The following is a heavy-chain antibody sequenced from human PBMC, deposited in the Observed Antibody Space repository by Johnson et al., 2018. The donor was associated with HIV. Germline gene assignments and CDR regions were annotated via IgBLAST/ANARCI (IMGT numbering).Heavy chain of an antibody. CDR3: ARAWKSAFDI. V-gene: IGHV3-30-3*01. CDR1: GFSFSDYY. CDR2: ISYDGSNK. D-gene: IGHD1-1*01. J-gene: IGHJ3*02. Sequence: QVQLVESGGGLVKPGGSLRLSCAASGFSFSDYYMTWIRQAPGKGLEWVAAISYDGSNKYYADSVKDRFTISRDNSKNTLYLQMNSLRAEDTAVYYCARAWKSAFDIWGQGTMVTVAS.